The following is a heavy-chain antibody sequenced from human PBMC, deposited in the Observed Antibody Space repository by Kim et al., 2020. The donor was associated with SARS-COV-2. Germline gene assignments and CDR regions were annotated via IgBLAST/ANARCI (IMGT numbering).Heavy chain of an antibody. D-gene: IGHD3-16*01. Sequence: GGSLRLSCAASGFTFSSYAMHWVRQAPGKGLEWVAVISYDGSNKYYADSVKGRFTISRDNSKNTLYLQMNSLRAEDTAVYYCARDFGLEGTWGQGTLVTVSS. V-gene: IGHV3-30*04. CDR1: GFTFSSYA. J-gene: IGHJ5*02. CDR2: ISYDGSNK. CDR3: ARDFGLEGT.